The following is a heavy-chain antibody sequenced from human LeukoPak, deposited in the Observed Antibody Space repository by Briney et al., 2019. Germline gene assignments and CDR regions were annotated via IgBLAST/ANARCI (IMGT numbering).Heavy chain of an antibody. V-gene: IGHV3-7*01. CDR1: EFSFSTYW. CDR3: ARSPAGDAWPPAYYMDV. J-gene: IGHJ6*03. D-gene: IGHD3-10*01. CDR2: IKEDGTEK. Sequence: GGSLRLSCAASEFSFSTYWMSSVRQAPGKGLEWVANIKEDGTEKYYVGSVNGRFTISRDNAKKSLYLQMNSLRDDDTAVYFCARSPAGDAWPPAYYMDVWGKGTTVTVSS.